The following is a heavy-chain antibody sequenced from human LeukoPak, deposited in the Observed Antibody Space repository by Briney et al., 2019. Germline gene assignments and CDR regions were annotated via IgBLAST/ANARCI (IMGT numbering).Heavy chain of an antibody. CDR3: AKANSLWFGELSLDY. CDR2: ISGSGGST. CDR1: GFTFSSYA. Sequence: PGGSLRLSCAASGFTFSSYAMSWVRQAPGKGLEWVSAISGSGGSTYYADSVKGRFTISRDNSKNTLYLQMNSLRAEDTAVYYCAKANSLWFGELSLDYWGQGTLVTVSS. D-gene: IGHD3-10*01. V-gene: IGHV3-23*01. J-gene: IGHJ4*02.